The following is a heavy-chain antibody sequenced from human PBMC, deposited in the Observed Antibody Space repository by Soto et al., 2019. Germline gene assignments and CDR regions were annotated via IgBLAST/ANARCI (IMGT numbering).Heavy chain of an antibody. Sequence: QGELVQSGAEVKKPGASVKVSCKASGYTFPSSTISWLRQAPGQGLEWLGWINAYSGDRKFAQRFQGRVTMTTDTSTSTAYLALTSLTSDDTAIYYCASANNGDSDYWGQGTLLTVSS. CDR2: INAYSGDR. J-gene: IGHJ4*02. CDR3: ASANNGDSDY. V-gene: IGHV1-18*01. CDR1: GYTFPSST. D-gene: IGHD4-17*01.